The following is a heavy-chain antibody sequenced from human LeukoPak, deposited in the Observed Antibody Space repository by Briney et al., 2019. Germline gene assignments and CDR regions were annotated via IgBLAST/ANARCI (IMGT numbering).Heavy chain of an antibody. Sequence: GRSLRLSCAASGFTFDDYAMHWVRQAPGKGLEWVSGISWNSGSIGYADSVKGRFTISRDNAKNSLYLQMNSLRAEDTALYYCAKDTRSRGGYYYYYMDVWGQGTTVTVSS. D-gene: IGHD3-10*01. CDR2: ISWNSGSI. V-gene: IGHV3-9*01. CDR3: AKDTRSRGGYYYYYMDV. J-gene: IGHJ6*03. CDR1: GFTFDDYA.